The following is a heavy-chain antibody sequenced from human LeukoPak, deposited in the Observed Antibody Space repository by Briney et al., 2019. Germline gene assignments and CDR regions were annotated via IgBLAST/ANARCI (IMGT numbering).Heavy chain of an antibody. Sequence: GGSLRLSCAASGFTFDDYGMSWVRQAPGKGLEWVSGINWNGGSTGYADSVKGRFTISRDNAKNSLYLQMNSLRAEDTALYYCAGALSSSSFLYYYYMDVWGKGTTVTVSS. CDR2: INWNGGST. D-gene: IGHD6-6*01. J-gene: IGHJ6*03. CDR1: GFTFDDYG. V-gene: IGHV3-20*04. CDR3: AGALSSSSFLYYYYMDV.